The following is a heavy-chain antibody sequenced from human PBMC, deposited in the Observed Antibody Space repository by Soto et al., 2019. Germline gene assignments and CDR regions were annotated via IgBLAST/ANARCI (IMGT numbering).Heavy chain of an antibody. CDR1: GYTFTSYG. J-gene: IGHJ5*02. D-gene: IGHD3-3*01. CDR3: ARVQGSGYHTWLDP. CDR2: ISAYNGNT. Sequence: ASVTVSCKASGYTFTSYGISWVRQAPGQGLEWMGWISAYNGNTNYAQKLQGRVTMTTDTSTSTAYMELRSLRSDDTAVYYCARVQGSGYHTWLDPWGQGTLVTVSS. V-gene: IGHV1-18*01.